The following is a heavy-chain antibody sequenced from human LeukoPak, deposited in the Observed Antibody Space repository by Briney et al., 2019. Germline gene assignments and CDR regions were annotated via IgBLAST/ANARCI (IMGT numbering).Heavy chain of an antibody. CDR2: ISSSGSTI. D-gene: IGHD1-26*01. V-gene: IGHV3-11*01. CDR1: GFTFSDYY. CDR3: ARDSGSYRPYFDY. Sequence: GGSLRPSCAASGFTFSDYYMNWIRQAPGKGLEWVSYISSSGSTIYYADSVKGRFTISRDNAKNSLYLQMNSLRAEDTAVYYCARDSGSYRPYFDYWGQGTLVTVSS. J-gene: IGHJ4*02.